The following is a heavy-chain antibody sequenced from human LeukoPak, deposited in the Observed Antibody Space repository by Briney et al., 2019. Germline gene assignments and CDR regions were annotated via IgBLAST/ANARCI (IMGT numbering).Heavy chain of an antibody. CDR1: GFIFDNYA. V-gene: IGHV3-74*01. J-gene: IGHJ4*02. CDR2: INSDGSST. Sequence: GGSLGLSCVASGFIFDNYAMYWVRQAPGKGLEWVSRINSDGSSTSYADSVKGRFTISRDNAKNTLYLQMNSLRAEDTAVYYCARDPYYGSGSPDYWGQGTLVTVSS. D-gene: IGHD3-10*01. CDR3: ARDPYYGSGSPDY.